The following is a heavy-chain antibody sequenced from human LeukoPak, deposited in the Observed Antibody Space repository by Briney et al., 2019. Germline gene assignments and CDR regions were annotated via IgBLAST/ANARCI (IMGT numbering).Heavy chain of an antibody. V-gene: IGHV3-30*02. Sequence: TGGSLRLSCTATGFTFSAYGMHWVRQAPGKGLEWVAFIGSDGSKKYFADSVEGRFTISRDNYRNTLYLQKNSLRPEDTGVFYCAKYCGGDCSEGFVWGQGTLVTVSS. CDR1: GFTFSAYG. CDR3: AKYCGGDCSEGFV. J-gene: IGHJ4*02. CDR2: IGSDGSKK. D-gene: IGHD2-21*02.